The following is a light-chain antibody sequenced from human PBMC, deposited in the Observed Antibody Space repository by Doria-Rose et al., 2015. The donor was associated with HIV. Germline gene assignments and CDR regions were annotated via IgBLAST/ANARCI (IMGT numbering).Light chain of an antibody. CDR1: QSVSTD. CDR2: GAS. CDR3: HQYNNWPT. V-gene: IGKV3-15*01. J-gene: IGKJ5*01. Sequence: TQSPETLSVSPGESATLSCRASQSVSTDLAWYQHKPGQSPRLLIWGASTRATGISARFSGSGSGTEFSRTISSLQSEDFAIYVCHQYNNWPTFGQGTRLDIK.